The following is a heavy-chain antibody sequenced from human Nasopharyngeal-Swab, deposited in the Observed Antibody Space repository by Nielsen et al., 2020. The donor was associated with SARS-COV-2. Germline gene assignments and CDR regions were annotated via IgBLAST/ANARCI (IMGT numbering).Heavy chain of an antibody. J-gene: IGHJ3*02. CDR1: GYTFTSYY. D-gene: IGHD5-24*01. CDR2: INPSGGST. Sequence: ASVQVSCKASGYTFTSYYMHWVRQAPGQGLEWMGIINPSGGSTSYSQKFQGRVTMTRDTSTSTVYMELSSLRSEDTAVYYCASLRDGYKKGGAFDIWGQGTMVTVSS. CDR3: ASLRDGYKKGGAFDI. V-gene: IGHV1-46*01.